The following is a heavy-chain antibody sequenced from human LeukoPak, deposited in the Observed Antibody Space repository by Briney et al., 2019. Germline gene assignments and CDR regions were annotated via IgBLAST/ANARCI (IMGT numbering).Heavy chain of an antibody. V-gene: IGHV3-53*05. CDR2: IYSGGST. CDR3: ARDVRPIVATAGYEGVSYYFDY. J-gene: IGHJ4*02. CDR1: GFTVSSNY. D-gene: IGHD5-12*01. Sequence: GGSLRLSCAASGFTVSSNYMSWVRQAPGKGLEWVSVIYSGGSTYYADSVKGRFTISRDNSKNTLYLQMNSLRAEDTAVYYCARDVRPIVATAGYEGVSYYFDYWGQGTLVTVSS.